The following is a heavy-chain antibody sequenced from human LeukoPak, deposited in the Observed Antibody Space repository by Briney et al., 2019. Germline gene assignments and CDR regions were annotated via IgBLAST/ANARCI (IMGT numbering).Heavy chain of an antibody. D-gene: IGHD1-26*01. CDR2: ISSSGSTI. Sequence: GGSLRLSCAASGFTFSSYEMNWVRQAPGKGLEWVSYISSSGSTIYYADSVKGRFTISRDNAKNSLYLQMNSLRAEDTAIYYCAKEYTGTFSPSPSYFDNWGQGTLVTVSS. CDR3: AKEYTGTFSPSPSYFDN. CDR1: GFTFSSYE. V-gene: IGHV3-48*03. J-gene: IGHJ4*02.